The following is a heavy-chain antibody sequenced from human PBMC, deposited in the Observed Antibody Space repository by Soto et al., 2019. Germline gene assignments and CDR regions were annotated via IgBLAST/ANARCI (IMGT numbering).Heavy chain of an antibody. V-gene: IGHV4-30-2*01. D-gene: IGHD3-10*01. CDR1: GGSISSGGYS. CDR2: IYHSGST. CDR3: ARDRRGYYGSGSYFGHYYYGMDV. J-gene: IGHJ6*02. Sequence: QLQLQESGSGLVKPSQTLSLTCAVSGGSISSGGYSWSWIRQPPGKGLEWIGYIYHSGSTYYNPSLKSRVTISVDRSKNQFSLKLSSVTAADTAVYYCARDRRGYYGSGSYFGHYYYGMDVWGQGTTVTVSS.